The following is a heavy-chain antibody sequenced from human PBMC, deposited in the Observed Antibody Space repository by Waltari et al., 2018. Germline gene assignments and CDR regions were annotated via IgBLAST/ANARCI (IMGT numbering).Heavy chain of an antibody. D-gene: IGHD6-13*01. V-gene: IGHV1-69*05. J-gene: IGHJ5*02. CDR1: GGTFSSYA. Sequence: QVQLVQSGAEVKKPGSSVKVSCKASGGTFSSYAISWVRQAPGQGLEGMGGIIPIFGTANYAQKFKGRGKITTYESTSTAYMELSSLRSEDTAVYYCARARYIAAAGNNWFDPWGQGTLVTVSS. CDR3: ARARYIAAAGNNWFDP. CDR2: IIPIFGTA.